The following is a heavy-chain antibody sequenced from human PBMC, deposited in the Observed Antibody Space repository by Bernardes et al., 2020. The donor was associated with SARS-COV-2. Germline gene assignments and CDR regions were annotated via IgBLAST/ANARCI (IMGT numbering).Heavy chain of an antibody. Sequence: GGSLRLSCAASGFSVSSNYMSWVRQAPGKGLEWVSVIYTDGSTYYADSVKGRFTISGDNSKNTLYLQMNSLRAEDTAMYYCARVVTYAFDIWGQGTMVTVSS. D-gene: IGHD2-21*02. CDR3: ARVVTYAFDI. CDR1: GFSVSSNY. CDR2: IYTDGST. V-gene: IGHV3-53*01. J-gene: IGHJ3*02.